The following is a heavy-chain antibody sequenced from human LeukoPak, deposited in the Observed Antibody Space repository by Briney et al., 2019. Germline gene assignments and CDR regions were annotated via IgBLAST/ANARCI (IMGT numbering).Heavy chain of an antibody. CDR1: GFTFSSYW. CDR2: INSDGSST. Sequence: GGSLRLSCAASGFTFSSYWMHWVRQAPGKGLVWVSRINSDGSSTSYADSVKGRFTISRDNAKNTLYLQMNSLRAEDTAVYYCARAFSGTLTGYYTLDYWGQGTLVTVSS. V-gene: IGHV3-74*01. CDR3: ARAFSGTLTGYYTLDY. J-gene: IGHJ4*02. D-gene: IGHD3-9*01.